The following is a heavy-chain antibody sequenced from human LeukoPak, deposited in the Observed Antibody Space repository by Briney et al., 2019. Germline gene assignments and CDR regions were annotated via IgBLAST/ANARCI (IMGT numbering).Heavy chain of an antibody. V-gene: IGHV4-34*01. J-gene: IGHJ4*02. D-gene: IGHD4-17*01. CDR2: INHSGST. CDR1: GGSFSGYY. CDR3: ARGGDYGDYVY. Sequence: SETLSLTCAVYGGSFSGYYWSWIRQPPGKGLEWIGEINHSGSTNYNPSLKSRVTISVDTSKNRFSLKLSSVTAADTAVYYCARGGDYGDYVYWGQGTLVTVSS.